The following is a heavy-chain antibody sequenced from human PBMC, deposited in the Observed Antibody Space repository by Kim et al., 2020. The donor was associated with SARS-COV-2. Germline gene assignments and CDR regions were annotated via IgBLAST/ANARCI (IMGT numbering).Heavy chain of an antibody. CDR3: ANAGVNWNDPEDY. D-gene: IGHD1-1*01. V-gene: IGHV3-23*01. CDR2: ISGSGGST. Sequence: GGSLRLSCAASGFTFSSYAMSWVRQAPGKGLEWVSAISGSGGSTYYADSVKGRFTISRDNSKNTLYLQMNSLRAEDTAVYYCANAGVNWNDPEDYWGQGTLVTVSS. J-gene: IGHJ4*02. CDR1: GFTFSSYA.